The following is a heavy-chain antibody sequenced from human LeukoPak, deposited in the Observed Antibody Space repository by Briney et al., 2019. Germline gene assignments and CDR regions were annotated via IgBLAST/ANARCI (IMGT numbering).Heavy chain of an antibody. Sequence: ASVKVSCKASGYTFTSYGIIWVRQAPGQGLEWMGWISAYNGNTNYAQKLQGRVTMTTDTSTSTAYMELRSLRSDDTAVYYCARDGGYSSGWTNDPPFDCWGQGTLVTVSS. CDR2: ISAYNGNT. D-gene: IGHD6-19*01. CDR3: ARDGGYSSGWTNDPPFDC. J-gene: IGHJ4*02. V-gene: IGHV1-18*04. CDR1: GYTFTSYG.